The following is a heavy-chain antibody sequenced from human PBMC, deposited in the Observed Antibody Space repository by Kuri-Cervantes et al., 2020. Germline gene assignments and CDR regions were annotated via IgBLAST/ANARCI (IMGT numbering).Heavy chain of an antibody. CDR1: GFSVNTYW. Sequence: GESLKISCVASGFSVNTYWMSWVRQAPGKGLEWVSVIYSGGSTYYADSVKGRFTISRDNSKNTLYLQMNSLRAEDTAVYYCARDSITGTTLGYYGMDVWGQGTTVTVSS. CDR2: IYSGGST. V-gene: IGHV3-53*01. J-gene: IGHJ6*02. D-gene: IGHD1-7*01. CDR3: ARDSITGTTLGYYGMDV.